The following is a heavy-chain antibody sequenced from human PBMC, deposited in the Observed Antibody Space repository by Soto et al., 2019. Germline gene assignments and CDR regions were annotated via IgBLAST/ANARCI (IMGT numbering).Heavy chain of an antibody. Sequence: QVQLQESGPGLVKPSQTLSLTCTVSGGSISSGGYYWSWIRQHPGKGLEWIGYIYYSGSTYYNPSLQRRVTISVDTSKHQFSLKLSSVTAADTAVYYCARDLGGTRNNWFDPWGQGTLVTVSS. V-gene: IGHV4-31*03. J-gene: IGHJ5*02. CDR3: ARDLGGTRNNWFDP. D-gene: IGHD2-15*01. CDR2: IYYSGST. CDR1: GGSISSGGYY.